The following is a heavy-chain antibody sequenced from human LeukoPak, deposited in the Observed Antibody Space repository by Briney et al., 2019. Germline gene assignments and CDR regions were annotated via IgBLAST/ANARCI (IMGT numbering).Heavy chain of an antibody. CDR3: ARSALWFGESSSYYYYMDV. CDR2: IIPIFGTA. J-gene: IGHJ6*03. Sequence: ASVKVSCKASGGTFSSYAISWVRRAPGQGLEWMGGIIPIFGTANYAQKFQGRVTITADESTSTAYMELSSLRSEDTAVYYCARSALWFGESSSYYYYMDVWGKGTTVTISS. CDR1: GGTFSSYA. V-gene: IGHV1-69*13. D-gene: IGHD3-10*01.